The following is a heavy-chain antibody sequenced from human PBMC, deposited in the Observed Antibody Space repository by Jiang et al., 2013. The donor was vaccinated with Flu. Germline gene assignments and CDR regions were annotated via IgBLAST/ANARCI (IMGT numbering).Heavy chain of an antibody. D-gene: IGHD3-22*01. CDR1: GYSISSGYY. J-gene: IGHJ4*02. V-gene: IGHV4-38-2*02. CDR2: IYHSGST. Sequence: GSGLVKPSETLSLTCTVSGYSISSGYYWGWIRQPPGKGLEWIGTIYHSGSTYYNPSLKSRVTISVDTSKNQFSLKLSSVTAADTAVYYCAREGRSSGYVIDNWGQGTLVTVSS. CDR3: AREGRSSGYVIDN.